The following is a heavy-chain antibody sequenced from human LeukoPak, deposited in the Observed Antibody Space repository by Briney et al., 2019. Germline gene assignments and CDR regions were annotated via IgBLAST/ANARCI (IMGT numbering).Heavy chain of an antibody. CDR1: GFTFSSYS. Sequence: GGSLRLSCGASGFTFSSYSMNWVRQAPGKGLEWVSYISSSSSTIYYADSVKGRFTISRDNAKNSLYLQMNSLRAEDTAVYYCAREPPPPYYDILTGYRDAFDIWGQGTMVTVSS. D-gene: IGHD3-9*01. CDR3: AREPPPPYYDILTGYRDAFDI. V-gene: IGHV3-48*04. J-gene: IGHJ3*02. CDR2: ISSSSSTI.